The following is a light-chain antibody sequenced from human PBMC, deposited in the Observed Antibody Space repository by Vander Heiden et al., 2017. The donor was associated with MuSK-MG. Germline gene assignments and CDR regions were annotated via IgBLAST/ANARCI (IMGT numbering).Light chain of an antibody. J-gene: IGKJ4*01. CDR3: QQYGSSPLT. V-gene: IGKV3-20*01. CDR2: GAS. Sequence: EIVLTQSPGTLSLSPGERATLSCRASQSVSSSYLAWYQQKPGQAPRLLIYGASSRATGIPDRFSSSGSGTDFTLTISRLEPEDFALYYCQQYGSSPLTFGGGTKVEIQ. CDR1: QSVSSSY.